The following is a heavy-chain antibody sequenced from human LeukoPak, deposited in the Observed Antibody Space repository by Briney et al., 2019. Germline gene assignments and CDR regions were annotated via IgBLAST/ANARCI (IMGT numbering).Heavy chain of an antibody. V-gene: IGHV1-2*02. Sequence: ASVKVSCKASGYTFTAYYMHWVRQAPGQGLEWMRWINPNSGGTNYAQKFQGRVTMTRDTSISTAYMELSRLRSDDTAVFYCARGGGYSFSFFDPWGQGTLVTVSS. CDR1: GYTFTAYY. D-gene: IGHD2/OR15-2a*01. J-gene: IGHJ5*02. CDR2: INPNSGGT. CDR3: ARGGGYSFSFFDP.